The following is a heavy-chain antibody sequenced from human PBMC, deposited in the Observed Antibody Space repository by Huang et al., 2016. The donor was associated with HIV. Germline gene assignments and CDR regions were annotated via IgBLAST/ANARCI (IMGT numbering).Heavy chain of an antibody. CDR1: GYSFSNYA. D-gene: IGHD2-21*01. Sequence: QVVLVQSGSELKKPGASVKVSCKASGYSFSNYALNWVRQAPGQGLEWMGWISNDTGKATYARGFAGRFVFSLDTSVNTAYLQISSLKTEDTALYYCARDARERRDPWVKYSWFDPWGQGTLVTVSS. V-gene: IGHV7-4-1*02. J-gene: IGHJ5*02. CDR2: ISNDTGKA. CDR3: ARDARERRDPWVKYSWFDP.